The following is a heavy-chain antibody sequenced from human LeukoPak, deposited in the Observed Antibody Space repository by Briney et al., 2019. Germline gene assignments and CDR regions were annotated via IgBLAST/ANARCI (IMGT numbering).Heavy chain of an antibody. V-gene: IGHV1-2*02. J-gene: IGHJ4*02. D-gene: IGHD6-19*01. CDR1: GYTFTGYH. Sequence: GASVKVSCKASGYTFTGYHMHWVRQAPGQGLEWMGWINPNSGGTNYAQKFQGRVTMTRDTSISTAYMELSRLRSDDTAVYYCARARIAVAGTGRTLRFDYWGQGTLVTVSS. CDR2: INPNSGGT. CDR3: ARARIAVAGTGRTLRFDY.